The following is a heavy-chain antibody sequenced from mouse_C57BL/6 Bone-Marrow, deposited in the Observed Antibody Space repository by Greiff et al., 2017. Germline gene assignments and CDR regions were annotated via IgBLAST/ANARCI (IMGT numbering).Heavy chain of an antibody. Sequence: EVQLVESGGGLVQPGGSMKLSCAASGFTFSDAWMDWVRQSPEKGLEWVAEIRNKANNHATYYAESVKGRFTISRDDSKSSVYLQMNSLRAEDTGIYYCTRPISYYDGSSYWYFDVWGTGTTVTVSS. D-gene: IGHD1-1*01. J-gene: IGHJ1*03. V-gene: IGHV6-6*01. CDR1: GFTFSDAW. CDR3: TRPISYYDGSSYWYFDV. CDR2: IRNKANNHAT.